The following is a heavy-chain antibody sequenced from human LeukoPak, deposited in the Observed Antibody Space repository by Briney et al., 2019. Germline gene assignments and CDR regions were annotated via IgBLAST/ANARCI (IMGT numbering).Heavy chain of an antibody. CDR1: GYSFTSYW. CDR3: ARQTAMGRSGDY. Sequence: KPGESVKISCKASGYSFTSYWIGWVRQMPGKGLEWMGIIDPSDSETRYTPSFQGQVTISVDKSLTTADLQWNSLKASDTAMYYCARQTAMGRSGDYWGQGTLVTVSS. D-gene: IGHD5-18*01. V-gene: IGHV5-51*01. J-gene: IGHJ4*02. CDR2: IDPSDSET.